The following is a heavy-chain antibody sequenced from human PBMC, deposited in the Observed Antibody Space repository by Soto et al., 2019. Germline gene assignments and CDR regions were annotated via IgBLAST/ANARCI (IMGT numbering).Heavy chain of an antibody. CDR2: INPSGGST. D-gene: IGHD2-2*01. Sequence: ASVKVSCKASGYTFTSYYMHWVRQAPGQGLEWMGIINPSGGSTSYAQKFQGRVTMTRDTSTSTVYMELSSLRSEDTAVYYCARGDLIPAPYYYGMDVWGQGTTGTVSS. CDR3: ARGDLIPAPYYYGMDV. V-gene: IGHV1-46*01. CDR1: GYTFTSYY. J-gene: IGHJ6*02.